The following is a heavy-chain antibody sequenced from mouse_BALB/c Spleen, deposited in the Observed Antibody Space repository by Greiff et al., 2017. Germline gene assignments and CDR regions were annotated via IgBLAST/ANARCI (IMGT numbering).Heavy chain of an antibody. CDR3: ARLDSMTPVFAY. V-gene: IGHV14-3*02. CDR1: GFNIKDSY. Sequence: EVQLQQSGAELVKPGASVKLSCTASGFNIKDSYMHWVKQTPEQGLEWIGRIDPANGNTKYDPKFQGRATITADTSSNTAYLQLSSLTSEDTAVYYCARLDSMTPVFAYWGQGTLVTVSA. J-gene: IGHJ3*01. CDR2: IDPANGNT. D-gene: IGHD2-3*01.